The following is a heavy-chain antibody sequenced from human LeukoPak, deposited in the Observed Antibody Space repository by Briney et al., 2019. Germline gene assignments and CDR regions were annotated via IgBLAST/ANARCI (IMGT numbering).Heavy chain of an antibody. CDR2: ISGSGGST. CDR1: GFTFSSYA. V-gene: IGHV3-23*01. J-gene: IGHJ4*02. D-gene: IGHD4-17*01. CDR3: AKALGYDDYGDYGPTFDY. Sequence: PGGSLRLSCAASGFTFSSYAMSWARQAPGKGLEWVSAISGSGGSTYYADSVKGRFTISRDNSKNTLYLQMNSLRAEDTAVYYCAKALGYDDYGDYGPTFDYWGQGTLVTVSS.